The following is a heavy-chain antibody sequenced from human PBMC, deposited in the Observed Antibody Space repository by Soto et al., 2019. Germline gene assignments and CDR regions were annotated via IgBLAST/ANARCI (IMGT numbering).Heavy chain of an antibody. V-gene: IGHV3-23*01. CDR1: GFTFSTYA. D-gene: IGHD2-2*01. CDR3: AKGPRCWYCSSTGCYAGYWYFDL. J-gene: IGHJ2*01. CDR2: IGGGGGST. Sequence: GGSLRLSCAASGFTFSTYAMSWVRQAPGKGLEWVSAIGGGGGSTYYADSVKGRFTIYRDNSKNTLHLQMNSLRAEDMAVYYCAKGPRCWYCSSTGCYAGYWYFDLWGRGTLVTVSS.